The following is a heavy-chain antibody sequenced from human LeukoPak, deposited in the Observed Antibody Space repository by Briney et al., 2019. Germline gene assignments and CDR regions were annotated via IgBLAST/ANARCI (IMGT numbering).Heavy chain of an antibody. CDR2: ISSSSSYI. V-gene: IGHV3-21*01. CDR3: ARGSSSCFDY. J-gene: IGHJ4*02. D-gene: IGHD2-2*01. CDR1: GFTFSSYS. Sequence: GGSLRLSCAASGFTFSSYSMSWVRPAPGKGLEWVSSISSSSSYIYYADSVKGRFTISRDNAKNTLYLQMNSLRAEDTAVYYCARGSSSCFDYWGQGTLVTVSS.